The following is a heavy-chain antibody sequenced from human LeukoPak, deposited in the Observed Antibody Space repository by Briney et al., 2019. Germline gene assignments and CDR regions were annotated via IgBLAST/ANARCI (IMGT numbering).Heavy chain of an antibody. CDR1: GGTFSSYA. V-gene: IGHV1-69*01. J-gene: IGHJ4*02. D-gene: IGHD4-17*01. Sequence: SVKVSCKASGGTFSSYAISWVRQAPGQGLEWMGGIIPIFGTANYAQKFQGRVTITADESTSTAYMELSSLRSEDTAVYYCASGWDTVTTFGVYWGQGTLVTVSS. CDR3: ASGWDTVTTFGVY. CDR2: IIPIFGTA.